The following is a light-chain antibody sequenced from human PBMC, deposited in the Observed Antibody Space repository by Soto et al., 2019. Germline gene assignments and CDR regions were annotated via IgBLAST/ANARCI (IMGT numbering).Light chain of an antibody. CDR1: QSININ. J-gene: IGKJ4*01. V-gene: IGKV3D-15*01. Sequence: EVLMTQSPATLSVSPGERVTLSCRASQSININLSWYQQKPGQAPRVLIYGASSRASGIPDRFSGSGSGTDFTLTISRLELDDFEFYYCQQYQNWPPLTFGGGTRVEIK. CDR3: QQYQNWPPLT. CDR2: GAS.